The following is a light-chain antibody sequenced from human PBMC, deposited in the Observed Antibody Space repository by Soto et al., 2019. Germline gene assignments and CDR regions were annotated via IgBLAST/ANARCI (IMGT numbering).Light chain of an antibody. Sequence: DIPMTQSPSSVSASVGDTVTITCRASQDILSWLAWYQQKPGEAPRLLIYASSNLQSGLPSRFSGSRSGTDFTLTISSLQPEDFATYYCQQANTFPITFGPGTRLDIK. CDR1: QDILSW. V-gene: IGKV1-12*01. J-gene: IGKJ3*01. CDR2: ASS. CDR3: QQANTFPIT.